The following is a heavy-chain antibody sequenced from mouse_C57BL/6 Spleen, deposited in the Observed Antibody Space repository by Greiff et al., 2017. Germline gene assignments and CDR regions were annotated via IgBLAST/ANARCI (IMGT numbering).Heavy chain of an antibody. D-gene: IGHD3-2*02. CDR3: ARGDSSGYGRTWFAY. CDR1: GYTFTSYW. Sequence: VQLQQPGAELVMPGASVKLSCKASGYTFTSYWMHWVKQRPGQGLEWIGEIDPSDSYTNYNQKFKGKSTLTVDKSSSTAYMQLSSLTSEDSAVYYCARGDSSGYGRTWFAYWGQGTLVTVSA. V-gene: IGHV1-69*01. J-gene: IGHJ3*01. CDR2: IDPSDSYT.